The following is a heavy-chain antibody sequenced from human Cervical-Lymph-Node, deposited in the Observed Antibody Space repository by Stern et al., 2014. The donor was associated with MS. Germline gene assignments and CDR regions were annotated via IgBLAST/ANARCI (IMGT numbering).Heavy chain of an antibody. CDR1: GGSISSGGHY. Sequence: VQLVESGPGLVKPSQTLSLTCTVSGGSISSGGHYWSWIRQHPGQGLEWIRHISHRGSIAYSPSLKSRVTISVDTSKNQFSLRLSSVTAADTAVYYCARGPGYYYDSSGTFYFHYYDMDVWGQGTTVIVSS. J-gene: IGHJ6*02. CDR2: ISHRGSI. V-gene: IGHV4-31*03. D-gene: IGHD3-22*01. CDR3: ARGPGYYYDSSGTFYFHYYDMDV.